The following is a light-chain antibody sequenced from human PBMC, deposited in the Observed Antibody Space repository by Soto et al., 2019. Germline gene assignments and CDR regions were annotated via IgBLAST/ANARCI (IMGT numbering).Light chain of an antibody. V-gene: IGKV2-28*01. J-gene: IGKJ3*01. CDR3: MQSLHTPRFT. Sequence: DVVLTQSPLSLPVTPGEPASISCRSSQSLLDSAGFDYLDWYLQKPGHSPQLLIYLGSNRASGVPDRFSGSVSGTDFTLRISRVEAEDVGIYYCMQSLHTPRFTFGPGTKVDL. CDR2: LGS. CDR1: QSLLDSAGFDY.